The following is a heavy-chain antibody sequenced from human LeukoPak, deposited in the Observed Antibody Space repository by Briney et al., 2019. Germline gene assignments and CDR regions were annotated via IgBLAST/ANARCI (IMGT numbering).Heavy chain of an antibody. CDR1: GFTFSSNT. V-gene: IGHV3-23*01. Sequence: GGSLRLSCAASGFTFSSNTMTWVRQVSGKGLEWVSSIRGGGSDTHYAGTVRGRFTISRDNSKNTLYLQMNSLRAEDTAVYYCAKDPISIFGVVIMPQRPFDYWGQGTLVTVSS. D-gene: IGHD3-3*01. CDR2: IRGGGSDT. J-gene: IGHJ4*02. CDR3: AKDPISIFGVVIMPQRPFDY.